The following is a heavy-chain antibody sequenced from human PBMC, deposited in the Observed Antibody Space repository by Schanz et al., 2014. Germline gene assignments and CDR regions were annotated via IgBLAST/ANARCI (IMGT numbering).Heavy chain of an antibody. J-gene: IGHJ6*02. CDR2: IGNGGVTI. Sequence: VQLVESGGGLVQPGGSLRLSCTASGFPFSDYFMAWIRQPPGRGLEWVSYIGNGGVTIYYADSVKGRFTISRDNAKNSLFLQMNSLRAEDTAVYYCARDFLLEQLGYSHYYYAMDVWGQGTTXTVSS. V-gene: IGHV3-11*04. CDR3: ARDFLLEQLGYSHYYYAMDV. CDR1: GFPFSDYF. D-gene: IGHD2-15*01.